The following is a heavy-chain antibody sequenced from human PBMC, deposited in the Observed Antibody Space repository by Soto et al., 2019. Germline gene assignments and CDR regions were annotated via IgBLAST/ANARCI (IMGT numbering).Heavy chain of an antibody. J-gene: IGHJ4*02. D-gene: IGHD3-3*01. V-gene: IGHV4-4*07. Sequence: ETLYLTCAVAGDSIRSYYWSWIGPPAGKGLEWIGRIDNSGSTNYNPSLKSRITMSADTSRNQFSLKLNSVTAADTAVYYCARGGQDFWSGPFDYWGQGALVTVSS. CDR2: IDNSGST. CDR1: GDSIRSYY. CDR3: ARGGQDFWSGPFDY.